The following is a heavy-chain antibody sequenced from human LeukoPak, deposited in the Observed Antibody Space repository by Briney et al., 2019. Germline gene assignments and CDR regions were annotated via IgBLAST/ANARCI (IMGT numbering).Heavy chain of an antibody. CDR2: FDPEDGET. V-gene: IGHV1-24*01. CDR3: ATGSQWELIFDY. Sequence: ASVKVSCKASGGTFSSYAISWVRQAPGKGLEWMGGFDPEDGETIYAQKFQGRVTMTEDTSTDTAYMELSSLRSEDTAVYYCATGSQWELIFDYWGQGTLVTVSS. J-gene: IGHJ4*02. D-gene: IGHD1-26*01. CDR1: GGTFSSYA.